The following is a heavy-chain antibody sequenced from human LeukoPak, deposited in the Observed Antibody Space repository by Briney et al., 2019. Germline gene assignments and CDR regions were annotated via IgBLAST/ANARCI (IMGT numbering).Heavy chain of an antibody. D-gene: IGHD3-10*01. CDR1: GYTLTGYY. Sequence: ASVKVSCKPYGYTLTGYYMHWVRQAPGQGLEWMGRINPKSGGTNYAQKFRGRVTMTRDTSISTAYLELSRLRSDDTAVYFCARERGYYFDFWGQGTLVTVSP. V-gene: IGHV1-2*06. CDR2: INPKSGGT. CDR3: ARERGYYFDF. J-gene: IGHJ4*02.